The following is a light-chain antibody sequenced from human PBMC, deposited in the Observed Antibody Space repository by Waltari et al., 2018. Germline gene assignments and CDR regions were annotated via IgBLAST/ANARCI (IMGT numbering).Light chain of an antibody. CDR2: DFS. J-gene: IGLJ3*02. CDR3: CSYAGGWV. CDR1: RRHVDVYPY. Sequence: QSSLTQPRSVSGSPGQSVTISCTGIRRHVDVYPYVSWYQPHPGKAPILILYDFSKRPSRVPDRFSGSKSGNTASLTIPGLQTEDEADYYCCSYAGGWVFGTGTKLTVL. V-gene: IGLV2-11*01.